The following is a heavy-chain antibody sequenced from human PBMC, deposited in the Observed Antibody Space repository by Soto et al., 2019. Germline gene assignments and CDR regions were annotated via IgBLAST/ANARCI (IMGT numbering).Heavy chain of an antibody. CDR3: ARGVRLYSGYDGLDY. CDR2: IYYSGST. V-gene: IGHV4-59*01. J-gene: IGHJ4*02. Sequence: SETLSLTCTVSGGFISSYHWSWIRQPPGKGLEWIGYIYYSGSTNYNPSLKSRVTISVDTSKNQFSLKLSSVTAADTAVYYCARGVRLYSGYDGLDYWGQGTLVTVSS. D-gene: IGHD5-12*01. CDR1: GGFISSYH.